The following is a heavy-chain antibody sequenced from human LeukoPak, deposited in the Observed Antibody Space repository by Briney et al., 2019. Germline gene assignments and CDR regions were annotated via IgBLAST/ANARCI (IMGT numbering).Heavy chain of an antibody. CDR3: ARQTGSGLFILP. D-gene: IGHD3/OR15-3a*01. CDR2: IYYSGNT. V-gene: IGHV4-39*01. Sequence: SETLSLPCTVSGVSISSSNCYWGWIRQPPGKGLEWIGSIYYSGNTYYNASLKSQVSISIDTSKNRFSLKLTSVTAADTAVYYCARQTGSGLFILPGGQGTLVTVSS. J-gene: IGHJ4*02. CDR1: GVSISSSNCY.